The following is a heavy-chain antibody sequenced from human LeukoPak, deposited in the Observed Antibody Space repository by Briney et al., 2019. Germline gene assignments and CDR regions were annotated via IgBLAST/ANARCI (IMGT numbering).Heavy chain of an antibody. CDR3: AKDTEGSGSYLGYYYYGMDV. D-gene: IGHD3-10*01. CDR1: GFTFDDYA. V-gene: IGHV3-9*01. Sequence: GGSLRLSCAASGFTFDDYAMHWVRQAPGKGLEWVSGISWNSGSIGYADSVKGRFTISRDNAKNSLYLQMNSLRAEDTALYYRAKDTEGSGSYLGYYYYGMDVWGQGTTVTVSS. CDR2: ISWNSGSI. J-gene: IGHJ6*02.